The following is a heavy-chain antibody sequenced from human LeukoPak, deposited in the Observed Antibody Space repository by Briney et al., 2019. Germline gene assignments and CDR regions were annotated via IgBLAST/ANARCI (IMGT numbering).Heavy chain of an antibody. CDR2: MNPNSGNT. Sequence: ASVKVSCKASGCTFTSYDINWVRQATGQGLEWMGWMNPNSGNTGYAQKFQGRVTMTRNTSISTAHMELSSLRSEDTAVYYCARGRKIQLWYNNWFDPWGQGTLVTVSS. J-gene: IGHJ5*02. CDR1: GCTFTSYD. CDR3: ARGRKIQLWYNNWFDP. V-gene: IGHV1-8*01. D-gene: IGHD5-18*01.